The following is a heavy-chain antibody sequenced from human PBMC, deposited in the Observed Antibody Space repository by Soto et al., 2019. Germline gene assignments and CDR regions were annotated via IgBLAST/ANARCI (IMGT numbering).Heavy chain of an antibody. J-gene: IGHJ4*02. CDR1: GFSLSTSGVG. CDR2: IYWDDDK. V-gene: IGHV2-5*02. D-gene: IGHD6-13*01. CDR3: AHTSPVIATAGSGDFDY. Sequence: QITLKESGPTLVKPTQTLTLTCTFSGFSLSTSGVGVGWIRQPPGKALEWLALIYWDDDKRYSPSLKSRLTITKATSKKQVVLTMTNMDPLDAATYYCAHTSPVIATAGSGDFDYWGQGTLVTVSS.